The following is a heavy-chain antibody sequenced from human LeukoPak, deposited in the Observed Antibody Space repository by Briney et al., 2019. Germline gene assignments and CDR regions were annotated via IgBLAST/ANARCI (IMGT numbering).Heavy chain of an antibody. CDR3: ARGRYYYDD. CDR2: INHSGST. CDR1: GGSFSGYY. V-gene: IGHV4-34*01. J-gene: IGHJ4*02. D-gene: IGHD3-16*02. Sequence: SSETLSLTCAVYGGSFSGYYWSWIRKPPGKGLEWIGEINHSGSTNYNPSLKSRVTISVDTSKNQFSLKLSSVTAADTAVYYCARGRYYYDDWGQGTLVTVSS.